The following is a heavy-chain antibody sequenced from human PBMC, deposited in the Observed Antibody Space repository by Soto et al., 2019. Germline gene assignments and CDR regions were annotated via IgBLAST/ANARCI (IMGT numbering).Heavy chain of an antibody. Sequence: QVQLVQSGAAAKKPGSSVKVSCKASGGTFSSYAISWVRQAPGQGLEWMGGLIPIFGTANYAQKFQGRVTITAVESTSTGYMELSSLRSEDTAVNYCARAVGLDTAMVRYDYYYGLDVWGQGTTVTVSS. CDR2: LIPIFGTA. J-gene: IGHJ6*02. V-gene: IGHV1-69*01. CDR3: ARAVGLDTAMVRYDYYYGLDV. CDR1: GGTFSSYA. D-gene: IGHD5-18*01.